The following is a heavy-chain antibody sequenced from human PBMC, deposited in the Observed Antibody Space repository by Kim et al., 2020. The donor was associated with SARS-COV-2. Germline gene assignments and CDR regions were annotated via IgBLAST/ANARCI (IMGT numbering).Heavy chain of an antibody. Sequence: ASVKVSCKASGYTFTSYYLHWVRQAPGQGLEWMGIINPSGGSTSYAQKLQGRVTMTRDTSTSTVYMELSSLRSEDTAVYYCARNLGAAAGTLDYWGQGTLVTVSS. CDR1: GYTFTSYY. V-gene: IGHV1-46*01. CDR3: ARNLGAAAGTLDY. J-gene: IGHJ4*02. D-gene: IGHD6-13*01. CDR2: INPSGGST.